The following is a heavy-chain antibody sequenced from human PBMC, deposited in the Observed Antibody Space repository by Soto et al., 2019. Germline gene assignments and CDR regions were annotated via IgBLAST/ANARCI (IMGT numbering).Heavy chain of an antibody. D-gene: IGHD2-15*01. V-gene: IGHV3-74*01. CDR3: AREEGYCSGGSCSYDANWFDP. CDR2: INSDGSRT. J-gene: IGHJ5*02. CDR1: GFTFSSYW. Sequence: GGSLRLSCAASGFTFSSYWMHWVRQAPGKGLVWVSRINSDGSRTSYADSVKGRFTISRDNAKNTLYLQMNSLRDEDTAVYYCAREEGYCSGGSCSYDANWFDPWGQGTLVTVSS.